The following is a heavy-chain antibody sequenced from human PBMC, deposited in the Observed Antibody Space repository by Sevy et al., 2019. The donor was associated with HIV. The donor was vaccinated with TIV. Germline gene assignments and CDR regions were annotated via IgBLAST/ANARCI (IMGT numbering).Heavy chain of an antibody. CDR2: VFPNRGGT. V-gene: IGHV1-2*02. J-gene: IGHJ6*02. Sequence: ASVKVSCKASGYTFTGDYLHWVRQPPGHGLEWMGGVFPNRGGTNYAQKFQARVTMTRETSISTAYMELSRLRSDDTAVYYCARDGGGGTTNSGMDVWGQGTTVTVSS. CDR1: GYTFTGDY. D-gene: IGHD1-7*01. CDR3: ARDGGGGTTNSGMDV.